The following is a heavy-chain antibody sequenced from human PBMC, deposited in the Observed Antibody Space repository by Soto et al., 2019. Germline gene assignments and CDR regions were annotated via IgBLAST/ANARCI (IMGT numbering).Heavy chain of an antibody. CDR3: ARDHGYGDYSYGMDV. CDR2: IYYSGST. CDR1: GGSISSGDYY. J-gene: IGHJ6*02. V-gene: IGHV4-30-4*01. Sequence: SETLSLTCTVSGGSISSGDYYWSWIRQPPGKGLEWIGYIYYSGSTYYNPSLKSRVTISVDTSKNQFSLKLSSVTAADTAVYYCARDHGYGDYSYGMDVWGQGTTVTVS. D-gene: IGHD4-17*01.